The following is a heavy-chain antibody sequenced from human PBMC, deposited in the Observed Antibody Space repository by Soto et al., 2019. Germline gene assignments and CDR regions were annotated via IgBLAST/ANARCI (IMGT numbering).Heavy chain of an antibody. CDR1: VFSFRNYA. D-gene: IGHD3-10*01. V-gene: IGHV3-23*01. Sequence: PGGSLRLSGAASVFSFRNYAMSWVRQAPGKGLEWISTLTGSSSNIYYADSVKGRFAISRDNSRNTLYLQMNSLTAEDTAVYYCANGRATYGLLTHDYWGQGTLVTVSS. CDR3: ANGRATYGLLTHDY. CDR2: LTGSSSNI. J-gene: IGHJ4*02.